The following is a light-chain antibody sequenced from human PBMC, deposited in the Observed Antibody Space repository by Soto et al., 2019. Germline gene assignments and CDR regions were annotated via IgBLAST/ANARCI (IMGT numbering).Light chain of an antibody. CDR1: SSDGGGYNY. CDR3: SSYTSSSTGV. V-gene: IGLV2-14*01. Sequence: QSAITQPASVSRSPGQSFTISCTGTSSDGGGYNYVSWYQQHSCKAPKLMIYDVSNRPSGVSNRFSGSKSGNTAPLTISRLQAEDEADYYCSSYTSSSTGVFGTGTKVTVL. CDR2: DVS. J-gene: IGLJ1*01.